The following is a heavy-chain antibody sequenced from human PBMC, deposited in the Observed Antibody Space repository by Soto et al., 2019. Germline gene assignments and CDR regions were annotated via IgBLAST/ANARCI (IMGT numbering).Heavy chain of an antibody. V-gene: IGHV3-7*01. Sequence: GETLSLSCTASGVTFSSYWMSWVRQAAGKGLEWVANIKQDGSEKYYVDSVKGRFTISRDNAKNSLYLQMNSLRAEDTAVYYCARALRGYCSSTSCRSPDYWGQGTLVTVSS. CDR3: ARALRGYCSSTSCRSPDY. CDR1: GVTFSSYW. D-gene: IGHD2-2*01. J-gene: IGHJ4*02. CDR2: IKQDGSEK.